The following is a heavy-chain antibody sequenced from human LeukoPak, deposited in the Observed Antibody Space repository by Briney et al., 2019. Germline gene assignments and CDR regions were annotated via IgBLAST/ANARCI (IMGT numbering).Heavy chain of an antibody. CDR1: GFTFSRYT. Sequence: PGGSLRLSCAASGFTFSRYTMNWVRQAPGKGLEWVSSISSSSSYIYYADSVKGRFTISRDNAKNSLSLQMNSLRAEDTAVYYCARGGGAGELTAIGAFDIWGKVTMVTVSS. J-gene: IGHJ3*02. CDR3: ARGGGAGELTAIGAFDI. D-gene: IGHD3-16*01. CDR2: ISSSSSYI. V-gene: IGHV3-21*01.